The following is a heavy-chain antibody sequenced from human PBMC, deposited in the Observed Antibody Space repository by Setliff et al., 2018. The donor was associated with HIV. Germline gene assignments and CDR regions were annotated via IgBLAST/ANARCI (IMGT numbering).Heavy chain of an antibody. J-gene: IGHJ4*02. CDR1: GGSISSGSYY. V-gene: IGHV4-39*07. CDR3: ARRSDNYYDNSGYYYGAYFDY. CDR2: IYYSGST. D-gene: IGHD3-22*01. Sequence: SETLSLTCTVSGGSISSGSYYWSWIRQPPGKGLEWIGSIYYSGSTYYNPSLKSRVAISLDTSKNQFSLNLNSVTAADTAVYYCARRSDNYYDNSGYYYGAYFDYWGQGTLVTVSS.